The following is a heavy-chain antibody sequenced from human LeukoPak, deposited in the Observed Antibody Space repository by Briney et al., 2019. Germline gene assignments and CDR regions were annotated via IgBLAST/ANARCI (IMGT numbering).Heavy chain of an antibody. J-gene: IGHJ5*02. Sequence: ASVKVSCKASGYTFTSYAMNWVRQAPGQGLEWMGWINTNTGNPTYAQGFTGRFVFSLDTSVSTAYLQISSLKAEDTAVYYCAREAFHSSSWYEGWFDPWGQGTLVTVSS. CDR2: INTNTGNP. CDR1: GYTFTSYA. V-gene: IGHV7-4-1*02. D-gene: IGHD6-13*01. CDR3: AREAFHSSSWYEGWFDP.